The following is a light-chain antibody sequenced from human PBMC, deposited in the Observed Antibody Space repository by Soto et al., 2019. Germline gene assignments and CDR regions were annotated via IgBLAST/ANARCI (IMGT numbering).Light chain of an antibody. CDR1: SSDVGGYNY. Sequence: QSALPQPASVSGSPGQSITISCTGTSSDVGGYNYVSWYQQQPGKAPKFMIYDVTNRPSGVSNRFSGSKSGNTASLTISGLQAEDEADYYCCSYTTSNTRQIVFGTGTKLTVL. V-gene: IGLV2-14*01. J-gene: IGLJ1*01. CDR3: CSYTTSNTRQIV. CDR2: DVT.